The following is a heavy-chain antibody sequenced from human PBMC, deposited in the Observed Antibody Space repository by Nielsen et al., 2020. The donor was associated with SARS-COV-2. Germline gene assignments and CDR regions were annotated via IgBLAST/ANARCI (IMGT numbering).Heavy chain of an antibody. CDR1: GFTFSSYG. J-gene: IGHJ6*02. D-gene: IGHD3-10*01. CDR2: IWYDGSNK. CDR3: AKMKMMDYYGSGIYYYYGMDV. V-gene: IGHV3-30*02. Sequence: GESLKISCAASGFTFSSYGMHWVRQAPGKGLEWVAVIWYDGSNKYYADSVKGRFTISRDNSKNTLYLQMNSLRAEDTAVYYCAKMKMMDYYGSGIYYYYGMDVWGQGTTVTVSS.